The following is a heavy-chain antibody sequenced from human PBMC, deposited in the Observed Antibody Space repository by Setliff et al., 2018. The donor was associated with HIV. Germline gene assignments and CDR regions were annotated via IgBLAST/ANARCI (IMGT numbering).Heavy chain of an antibody. V-gene: IGHV4-61*09. CDR3: ARHLRPRGVAVSDAFDI. Sequence: PSETLSLTCTVSGGSISSGSYFYSWIRQSAGKGLEWMGHIYTSGSTTYNPSLRSRVTLSPDTSKNQFSLKLNSLTAADTAVYYCARHLRPRGVAVSDAFDIWGQGTMVTVSS. CDR1: GGSISSGSYF. D-gene: IGHD2-15*01. J-gene: IGHJ3*02. CDR2: IYTSGST.